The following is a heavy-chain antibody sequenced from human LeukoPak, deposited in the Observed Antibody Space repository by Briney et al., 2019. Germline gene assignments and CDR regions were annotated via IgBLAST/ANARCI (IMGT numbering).Heavy chain of an antibody. CDR2: IYTSGST. D-gene: IGHD2-2*01. Sequence: PSETLSLTCTVSGGSISSYYWSWIRQPAGKGLEWIGRIYTSGSTNYNPSLKSRVTMSVDTSKNQFSLKLSSVTAADPAVYYCARDSFIVVVPPYYWYFDLWGRGTLVTVSS. J-gene: IGHJ2*01. CDR1: GGSISSYY. V-gene: IGHV4-4*07. CDR3: ARDSFIVVVPPYYWYFDL.